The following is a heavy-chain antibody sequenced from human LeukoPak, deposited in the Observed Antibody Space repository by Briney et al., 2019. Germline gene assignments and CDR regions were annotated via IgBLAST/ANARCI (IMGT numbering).Heavy chain of an antibody. CDR1: GGSISDYF. CDR2: IYSSGST. Sequence: SETLSLTCTVSGGSISDYFWSWIRQPAGKGLEWIGRIYSSGSTLYNPSLKSRVTMSVDTSKNQFSLRLTSVTAADTAVYYCARRSQAGGTGIGYWGQGTLVTVSS. J-gene: IGHJ4*02. D-gene: IGHD6-19*01. V-gene: IGHV4-4*07. CDR3: ARRSQAGGTGIGY.